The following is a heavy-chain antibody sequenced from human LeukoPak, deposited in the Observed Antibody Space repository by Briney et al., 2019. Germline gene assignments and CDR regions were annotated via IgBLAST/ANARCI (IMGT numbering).Heavy chain of an antibody. CDR1: GYSMSSGYY. J-gene: IGHJ5*02. D-gene: IGHD6-13*01. V-gene: IGHV4-38-2*02. CDR3: ARAYHSSWYLNWFDP. CDR2: IFHSGNS. Sequence: SETLSLTCTVSGYSMSSGYYWGWIRQPPGKGLQWIGSIFHSGNSYYNPSLKSRVTISVDTSKNQFSLKVNSVTAADTAVYYCARAYHSSWYLNWFDPWGQGTLVTVSS.